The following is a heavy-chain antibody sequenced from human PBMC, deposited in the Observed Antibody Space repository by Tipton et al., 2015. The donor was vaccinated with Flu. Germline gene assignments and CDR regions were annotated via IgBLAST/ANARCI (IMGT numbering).Heavy chain of an antibody. CDR3: ASQYSSSWYAAFDI. CDR2: INHSGST. J-gene: IGHJ3*02. CDR1: GGPFSGYY. V-gene: IGHV4-34*01. Sequence: TLSLTCAVYGGPFSGYYWSWIRQPPGKGLEWIGEINHSGSTNYNPSLKSRVTISVDTSKNQFSLKLSSVTAADTAVHYCASQYSSSWYAAFDIWGQGTMVTVSS. D-gene: IGHD6-13*01.